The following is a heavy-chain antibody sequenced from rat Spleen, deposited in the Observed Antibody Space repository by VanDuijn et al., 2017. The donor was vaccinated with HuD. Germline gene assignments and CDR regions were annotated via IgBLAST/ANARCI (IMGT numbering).Heavy chain of an antibody. Sequence: EVQLLESGPGLVKPSQSLSLTCSVTGYSITSGYGWNWIRKFPGNKLEWMGYINITSGTGYNPPLKSRISITRDTSKNQFFLQLTSITTEDTATYYCARSDGVHYYLPFADWGQGTLVTVSS. V-gene: IGHV3-3*01. CDR3: ARSDGVHYYLPFAD. D-gene: IGHD1-12*02. J-gene: IGHJ3*01. CDR1: GYSITSGYG. CDR2: INITSGT.